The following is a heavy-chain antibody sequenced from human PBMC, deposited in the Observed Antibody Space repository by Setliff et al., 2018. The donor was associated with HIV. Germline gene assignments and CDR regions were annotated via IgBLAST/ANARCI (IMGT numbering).Heavy chain of an antibody. CDR3: ARDNLYYNLWNGSPVYGMDV. D-gene: IGHD3-3*01. J-gene: IGHJ6*02. CDR2: SISGSGDV. V-gene: IGHV3-21*01. CDR1: GFSFSLYA. Sequence: GGSLRLSCKATGFSFSLYAMSWVRQAPGKGLEWVSSISGSGDVFYADSVQGRFTIFRDNDKNSLYLQMNSLRAEDTAIYYCARDNLYYNLWNGSPVYGMDVWGQGTTVTVSS.